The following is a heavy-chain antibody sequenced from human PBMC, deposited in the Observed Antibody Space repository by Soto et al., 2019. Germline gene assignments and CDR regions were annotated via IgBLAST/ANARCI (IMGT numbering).Heavy chain of an antibody. CDR3: ARDPRITIFGVVTPYGMHV. J-gene: IGHJ6*02. D-gene: IGHD3-3*01. CDR2: ISYSGST. V-gene: IGHV4-30-4*01. Sequence: SETLSLTCTVSGGSVSSDDYYWSWIRQPPGKGLEWIGYISYSGSTYYNPSLKSRVTISVDTSKNQFSLKLSSVTAADTAVYYCARDPRITIFGVVTPYGMHVSGPGATLTVS. CDR1: GGSVSSDDYY.